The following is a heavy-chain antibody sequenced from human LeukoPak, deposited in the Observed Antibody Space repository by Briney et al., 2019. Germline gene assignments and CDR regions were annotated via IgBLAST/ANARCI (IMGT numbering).Heavy chain of an antibody. CDR1: VYTFTSYD. J-gene: IGHJ4*02. CDR2: INPSGDST. Sequence: ASVKVSCKASVYTFTSYDMHWLRQAPGQGLEWMGIINPSGDSTSYAQKFQGRVTMTRDTSTSTVYMELSSLRSEDTAVYYCASVLYCGADCYSGRYFSDYWGQGTLVTVSS. D-gene: IGHD2-21*02. V-gene: IGHV1-46*01. CDR3: ASVLYCGADCYSGRYFSDY.